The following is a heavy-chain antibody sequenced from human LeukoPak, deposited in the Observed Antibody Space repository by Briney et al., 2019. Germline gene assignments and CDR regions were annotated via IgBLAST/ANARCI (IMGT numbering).Heavy chain of an antibody. D-gene: IGHD1-26*01. CDR1: GFTFSSYT. Sequence: GGSLRLSCAASGFTFSSYTMNWVRQAPGKGLEWVPSISSSSSYIYYAGSLKGRFTISRDNAKNSLYLQMNGLRAEDTAVYYCARGNSGSYLFDYWGQGTLVTVSS. V-gene: IGHV3-21*01. CDR3: ARGNSGSYLFDY. J-gene: IGHJ4*02. CDR2: ISSSSSYI.